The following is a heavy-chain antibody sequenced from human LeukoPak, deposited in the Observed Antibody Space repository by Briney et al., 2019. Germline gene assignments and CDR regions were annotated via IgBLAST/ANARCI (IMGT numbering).Heavy chain of an antibody. CDR3: AREEEGELPDY. Sequence: PGGSLRLSCAASGFPFSAYALHWVRQAPGKGLEWVAIISFDASIEQYADSVRGRFTVSRDNSKNTVYLQMNSLRTDDTARYFCAREEEGELPDYWGQGTLVTVSS. J-gene: IGHJ4*02. CDR2: ISFDASIE. V-gene: IGHV3-30*03. CDR1: GFPFSAYA. D-gene: IGHD1-26*01.